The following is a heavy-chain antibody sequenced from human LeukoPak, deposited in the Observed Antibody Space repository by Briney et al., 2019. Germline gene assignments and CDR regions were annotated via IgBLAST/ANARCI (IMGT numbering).Heavy chain of an antibody. CDR2: IYTSGST. CDR1: GGSISSYY. D-gene: IGHD4-23*01. Sequence: SETLSLTCTVSGGSISSYYWSWIQQPPGKGLEWNGYIYTSGSTNYNPSLKSRVTITVDTSKNQFSLMLSSVTAADTAVYYCARGSDVGDYGGRPYYYYYYYMDVWGKGTTVTVSS. V-gene: IGHV4-4*09. CDR3: ARGSDVGDYGGRPYYYYYYYMDV. J-gene: IGHJ6*03.